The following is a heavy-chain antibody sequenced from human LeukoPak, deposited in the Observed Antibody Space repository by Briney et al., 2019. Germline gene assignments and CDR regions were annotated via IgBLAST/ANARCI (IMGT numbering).Heavy chain of an antibody. J-gene: IGHJ6*03. CDR3: ASLARDYVWGSYRSPHYYYYYYMDV. D-gene: IGHD3-16*02. V-gene: IGHV4-4*02. CDR2: IYHSGST. CDR1: GGSISSSNW. Sequence: SETLSLTCAVSGGSISSSNWWSWVRQPPGKGLEWIGEIYHSGSTNYNPSLKSRVTISVDKSKNQFSLKLSSVTAADTAVYYCASLARDYVWGSYRSPHYYYYYYMDVWGKGTTVTVSS.